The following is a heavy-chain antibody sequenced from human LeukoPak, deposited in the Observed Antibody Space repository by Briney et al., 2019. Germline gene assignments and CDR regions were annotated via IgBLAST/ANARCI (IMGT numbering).Heavy chain of an antibody. CDR1: GGSFSGYY. Sequence: SETLSLTCAVYGGSFSGYYWSWIRQPPGKGLKWIGEINHSGSTNYNPSLKSRVTISVDTSKNQFSLKLSSVTAADTAVYYCARGHYGSGSRGRNWFDPWGQGTLVTVSS. V-gene: IGHV4-34*01. J-gene: IGHJ5*02. CDR2: INHSGST. CDR3: ARGHYGSGSRGRNWFDP. D-gene: IGHD3-10*01.